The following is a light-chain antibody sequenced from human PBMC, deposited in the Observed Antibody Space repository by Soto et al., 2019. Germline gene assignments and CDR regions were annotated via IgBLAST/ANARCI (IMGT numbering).Light chain of an antibody. Sequence: DRLLTPSPHFMAVSLGERATMNCKSSQSIFDRSYDKNYLAWYQQKPGQPPKLLIYWATARESGVPDRFSGSGSETDFTLTISSMQAEDAAVYYCQHYYSLPLTFGPGTKVDIK. V-gene: IGKV4-1*01. CDR1: QSIFDRSYDKNY. CDR3: QHYYSLPLT. J-gene: IGKJ3*01. CDR2: WAT.